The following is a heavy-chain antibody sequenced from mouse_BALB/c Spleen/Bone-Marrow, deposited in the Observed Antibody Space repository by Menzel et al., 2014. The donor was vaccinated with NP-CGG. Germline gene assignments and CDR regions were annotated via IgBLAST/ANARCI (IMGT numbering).Heavy chain of an antibody. CDR3: ARRYGHYWYFDV. Sequence: QVQLQQSGAELVMPGASVKMSCKASGYTFTDYWMHWVKQRPGQGLEWTGAIDTSGSYTTYNQNFKDKATLTVDESSSTAYMQFSSLTSEDSAVYYCARRYGHYWYFDVWGAGTTVTVSS. J-gene: IGHJ1*01. CDR2: IDTSGSYT. V-gene: IGHV1-69*01. CDR1: GYTFTDYW. D-gene: IGHD2-10*02.